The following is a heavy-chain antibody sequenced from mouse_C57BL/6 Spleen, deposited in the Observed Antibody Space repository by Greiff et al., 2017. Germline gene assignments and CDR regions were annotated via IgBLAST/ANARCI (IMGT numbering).Heavy chain of an antibody. V-gene: IGHV3-6*01. CDR1: GYSITSGYY. CDR2: ISYDGSN. CDR3: AREAIWDDYGRED. D-gene: IGHD1-1*01. J-gene: IGHJ2*01. Sequence: EVKLEESGPGLVKPSQSLSLTCSVTGYSITSGYYWNWIRQFPGNKLEWMGYISYDGSNNYNPSPKNRISITRDTSKNQFFLKLNSVTTEDTATYYCAREAIWDDYGREDWGQGTTLTVSS.